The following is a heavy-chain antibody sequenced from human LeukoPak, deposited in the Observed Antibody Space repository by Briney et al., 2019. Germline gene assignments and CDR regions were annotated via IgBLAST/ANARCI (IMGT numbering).Heavy chain of an antibody. CDR2: INKSGMT. CDR3: AGESIPYYSDYMNV. CDR1: GGSITNYY. J-gene: IGHJ6*03. V-gene: IGHV4-4*07. D-gene: IGHD2-21*01. Sequence: PSETLSLTCNVSGGSITNYYLNWVRQPAGGGLEWIGRINKSGMTSYKSSLKNRVTMSVDTSKNQMSLKLTSVTAADTVLYYCAGESIPYYSDYMNVWGKGTAVTVSS.